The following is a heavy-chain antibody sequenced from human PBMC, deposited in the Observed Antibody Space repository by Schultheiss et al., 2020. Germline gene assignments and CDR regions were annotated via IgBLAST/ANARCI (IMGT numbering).Heavy chain of an antibody. CDR1: GGSISSYY. CDR2: IYYSGST. J-gene: IGHJ4*02. CDR3: ARVRYCSSTSCYPEFDY. D-gene: IGHD2-2*01. Sequence: SETLSLTCTVSGGSISSYYWSWIRQPPGKGLEWIGYIYYSGSTYYNPSLKSRVTISVDTSKNQFSLKLSSVTAADTAVYYCARVRYCSSTSCYPEFDYWGQGTLVTVSS. V-gene: IGHV4-59*08.